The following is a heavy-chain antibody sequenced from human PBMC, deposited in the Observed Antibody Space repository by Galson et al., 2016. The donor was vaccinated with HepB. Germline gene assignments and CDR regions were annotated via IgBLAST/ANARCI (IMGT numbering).Heavy chain of an antibody. CDR1: GFSFSTYG. D-gene: IGHD3-22*01. CDR2: IWYDGSNE. V-gene: IGHV3-33*01. J-gene: IGHJ5*02. CDR3: ARASDRSGYFQLRWFDP. Sequence: SLRLSCAASGFSFSTYGMHWVRQAPGKGPEWVAVIWYDGSNEYYVDSVKGRFTISRDNSKNTLYLQMNSLRVEDTAVYYCARASDRSGYFQLRWFDPWGQGTLVTVSS.